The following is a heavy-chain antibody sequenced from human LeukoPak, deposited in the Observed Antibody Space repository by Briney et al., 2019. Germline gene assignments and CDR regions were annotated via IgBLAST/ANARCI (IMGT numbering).Heavy chain of an antibody. Sequence: GGSLRLSCSASGFTFSSYAMHWVRQAPGKGLEYVSAISSNGGSTYYADSVKGRFTTSRDNSKNTLYLQMSSLRAEDTAVYYCVKDSRAYDILTGYYTNWGQGTLVTVSS. J-gene: IGHJ4*02. CDR2: ISSNGGST. V-gene: IGHV3-64D*06. CDR3: VKDSRAYDILTGYYTN. D-gene: IGHD3-9*01. CDR1: GFTFSSYA.